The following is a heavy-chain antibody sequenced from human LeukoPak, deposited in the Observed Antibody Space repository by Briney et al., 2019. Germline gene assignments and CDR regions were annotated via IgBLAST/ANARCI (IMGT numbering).Heavy chain of an antibody. CDR2: INHSGST. CDR3: ARGLGDPNAGQAVFWFDY. CDR1: GGSFSGYY. D-gene: IGHD6-19*01. Sequence: SETLSLTCAVYGGSFSGYYWSWIRQPPGKGLEWIGEINHSGSTNCNPSLKSRVAISVDTSKNQFSLKLSSVTAADTAVYYCARGLGDPNAGQAVFWFDYWGQGTLVTVSS. J-gene: IGHJ4*02. V-gene: IGHV4-34*01.